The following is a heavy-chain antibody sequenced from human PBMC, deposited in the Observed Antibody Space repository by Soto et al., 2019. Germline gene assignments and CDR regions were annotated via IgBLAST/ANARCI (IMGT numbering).Heavy chain of an antibody. Sequence: SETLSLTCTVSGGSISSSSYYWGWIRQPPGKGLEWIGSIYYSGSTYYNPSLKSRVTISVDTSKNQFSLKLSSVTAADTAVYYCARHWDTRGRGVIITYGWFDPWGQGTLVTVAS. V-gene: IGHV4-39*01. CDR2: IYYSGST. CDR3: ARHWDTRGRGVIITYGWFDP. J-gene: IGHJ5*02. CDR1: GGSISSSSYY. D-gene: IGHD3-10*01.